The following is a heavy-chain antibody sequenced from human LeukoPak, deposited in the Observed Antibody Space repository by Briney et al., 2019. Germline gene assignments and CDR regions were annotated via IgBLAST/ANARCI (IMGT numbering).Heavy chain of an antibody. CDR2: VYYSGST. CDR1: GASISTTTNY. D-gene: IGHD2-15*01. CDR3: ARRTHDGRSHHYFDY. Sequence: SETLSLTCSVSGASISTTTNYWDWIRQPPGKELEWIGTVYYSGSTAYNPSLKSRVTISVDTSKNQFSLRVTSVTAADTAVYYCARRTHDGRSHHYFDYWGQGTLVTVSS. V-gene: IGHV4-39*01. J-gene: IGHJ4*02.